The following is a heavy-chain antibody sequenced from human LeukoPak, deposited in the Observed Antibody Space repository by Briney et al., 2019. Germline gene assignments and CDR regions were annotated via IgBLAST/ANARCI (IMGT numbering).Heavy chain of an antibody. CDR1: GYSISTGYY. CDR3: ARAYYYDSSGYYYFDY. Sequence: SETLSLTCTVSGYSISTGYYWDWIRQPPGKGLEWIGTFYHGGSTYYNPSLKSRVTISVDTSKNQFSLNLTSVTAADTAVYYCARAYYYDSSGYYYFDYWGQGTLVTVSS. D-gene: IGHD3-22*01. V-gene: IGHV4-38-2*02. CDR2: FYHGGST. J-gene: IGHJ4*02.